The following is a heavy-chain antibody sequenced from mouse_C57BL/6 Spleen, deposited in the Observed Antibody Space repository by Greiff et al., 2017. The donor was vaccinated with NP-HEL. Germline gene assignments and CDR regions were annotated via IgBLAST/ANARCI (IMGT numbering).Heavy chain of an antibody. V-gene: IGHV1-82*01. J-gene: IGHJ4*01. Sequence: QVQLKESGPELVKPGASLKISCKASGYAFSSSWMNWVKQRPGKGLEWIGRIYPGDGDTNYNGKFKGKATLTADKSSSTAYMQLSSLTSEDSAVYFCAREIYYYGSNYYAMDYWGQGTSVTVSS. CDR3: AREIYYYGSNYYAMDY. CDR1: GYAFSSSW. D-gene: IGHD1-1*01. CDR2: IYPGDGDT.